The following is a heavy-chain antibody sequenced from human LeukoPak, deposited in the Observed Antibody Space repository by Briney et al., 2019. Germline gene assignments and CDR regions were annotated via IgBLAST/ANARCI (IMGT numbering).Heavy chain of an antibody. D-gene: IGHD2-2*01. Sequence: GGSLRLSCAASGFTFSDYYMSWIRQAPGKGLEWVSYISSSGSTIYYADSVKGRFTISRDNAKNSLYLQMNSLRAEDTAVYYCARELVVPAAIPMDVWGKGTTVTVSS. V-gene: IGHV3-11*01. J-gene: IGHJ6*03. CDR3: ARELVVPAAIPMDV. CDR1: GFTFSDYY. CDR2: ISSSGSTI.